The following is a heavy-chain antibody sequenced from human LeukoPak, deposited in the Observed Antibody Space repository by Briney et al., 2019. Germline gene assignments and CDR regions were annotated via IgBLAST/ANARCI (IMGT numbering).Heavy chain of an antibody. CDR3: ARTGRDGYNYYAD. J-gene: IGHJ4*02. CDR2: IYYSGST. V-gene: IGHV4-59*01. CDR1: GGSISSYY. D-gene: IGHD5-24*01. Sequence: SETLSLTCTVSGGSISSYYWSWIRQPPGKGLEWIGYIYYSGSTNYNPSLKSRVTISVDTSKNQFSLKLSSVTAADTAEYYCARTGRDGYNYYADWGQGTLVTVSS.